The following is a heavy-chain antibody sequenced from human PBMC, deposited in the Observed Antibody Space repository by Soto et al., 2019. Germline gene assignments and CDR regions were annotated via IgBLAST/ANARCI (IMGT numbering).Heavy chain of an antibody. CDR1: GFTFSNAG. CDR3: TTDNCSGGRCTGWDV. CDR2: IKSKRDGGTT. D-gene: IGHD2-15*01. Sequence: EVQLVESGGGLVKPGGSLRLSCAASGFTFSNAGMSWVRQAPGKGLEWVGRIKSKRDGGTTDYAAPVKDRFTISRDDSKHTLYLQVSSLKAEDTAVYYCTTDNCSGGRCTGWDVWGKGTTVTVSS. J-gene: IGHJ6*04. V-gene: IGHV3-15*01.